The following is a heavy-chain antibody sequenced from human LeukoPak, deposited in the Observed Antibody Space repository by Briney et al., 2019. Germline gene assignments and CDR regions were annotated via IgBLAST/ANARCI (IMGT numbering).Heavy chain of an antibody. Sequence: GGSLRLSCAASGFTFSSYSMNWVRQAPGKGLEWVSSISSSSSYIYYADSVKGRFTISRDNAKNSLYLQMNSLRAEDTAVYYCARDFSGEKSFDYWGQGPLVTVSS. CDR3: ARDFSGEKSFDY. D-gene: IGHD1-26*01. J-gene: IGHJ4*02. CDR1: GFTFSSYS. V-gene: IGHV3-21*01. CDR2: ISSSSSYI.